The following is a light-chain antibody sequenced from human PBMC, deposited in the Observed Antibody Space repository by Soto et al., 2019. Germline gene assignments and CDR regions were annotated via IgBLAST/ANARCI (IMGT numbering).Light chain of an antibody. Sequence: TVMTQSPATLSVSPGEGATVSCRASQSVGRNLAWYQQKPGQAPRLLIYDASTRASGMPARFSGSGSGTEFTLTIDSLQSEDFAVYYCRQYRYWPRTFGQGTKVEIK. V-gene: IGKV3-15*01. J-gene: IGKJ1*01. CDR2: DAS. CDR1: QSVGRN. CDR3: RQYRYWPRT.